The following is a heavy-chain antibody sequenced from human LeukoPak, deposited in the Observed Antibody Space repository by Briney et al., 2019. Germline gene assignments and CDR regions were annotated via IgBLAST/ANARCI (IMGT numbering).Heavy chain of an antibody. D-gene: IGHD2-2*02. J-gene: IGHJ5*02. V-gene: IGHV4-4*07. CDR1: GGSISSYY. CDR2: IYTSGST. CDR3: ARDRYCSSTSCYTAGGWFDP. Sequence: SETLSLNCTVSGGSISSYYWSWIRQPAGKGLEWIGRIYTSGSTNYNPSLKSRVTMSVDTSKNQFSLKLSSVTAADTAVYYCARDRYCSSTSCYTAGGWFDPWGQGTLVTVSS.